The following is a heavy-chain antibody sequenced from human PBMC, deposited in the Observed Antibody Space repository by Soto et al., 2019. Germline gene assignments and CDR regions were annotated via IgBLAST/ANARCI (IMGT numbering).Heavy chain of an antibody. J-gene: IGHJ6*02. CDR3: ARDFRSSSWYNYYGMDV. Sequence: PSQTLSLTCAISGDSVSSNSAAWNWIRQSPSRGLEWLGRTYYRSKWYNDYAVSVKSRITINPDTSKNQFSLQLNSVTPEDTAVYYCARDFRSSSWYNYYGMDVWGQGTTVTVS. CDR2: TYYRSKWYN. D-gene: IGHD6-13*01. V-gene: IGHV6-1*01. CDR1: GDSVSSNSAA.